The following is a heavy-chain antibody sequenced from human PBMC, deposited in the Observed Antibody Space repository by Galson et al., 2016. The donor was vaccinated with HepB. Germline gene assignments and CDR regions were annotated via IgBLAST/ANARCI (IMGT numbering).Heavy chain of an antibody. CDR2: VSGSGGST. D-gene: IGHD2-2*03. V-gene: IGHV3-23*01. CDR1: GFTFSSYG. J-gene: IGHJ4*02. CDR3: AKVDKATSRRNIDY. Sequence: SLRLSCAASGFTFSSYGMSWVRQAPGKGLEWVSAVSGSGGSTYYADSVKGRFTISRDNSKNTLYLQMNSLRAVDTAVYSCAKVDKATSRRNIDYWGQGTLVTVST.